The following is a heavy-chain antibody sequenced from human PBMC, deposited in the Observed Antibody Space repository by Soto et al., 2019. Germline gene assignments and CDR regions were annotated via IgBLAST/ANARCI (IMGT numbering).Heavy chain of an antibody. V-gene: IGHV1-18*01. D-gene: IGHD1-26*01. CDR1: GYTFTSYG. Sequence: QVQLVQSGAEVKKPGASVKVSCKASGYTFTSYGITWLRQAPGQGLEWMGWISAYNGNTKYAQKLQGRVTMTTATSTCTAYMELRSLRSEDTAVYDCARDLGAQIVDYWGQGTLVTVSS. CDR3: ARDLGAQIVDY. J-gene: IGHJ4*02. CDR2: ISAYNGNT.